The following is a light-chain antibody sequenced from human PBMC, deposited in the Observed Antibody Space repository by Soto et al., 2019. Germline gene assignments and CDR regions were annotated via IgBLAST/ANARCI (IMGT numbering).Light chain of an antibody. V-gene: IGKV3D-20*01. CDR1: QSVSSNY. Sequence: IVLTQSPVTLSLSPGERATLSCRASQSVSSNYLAWYQQKPGLAPRLLIYDASIRATGIPDRFSGSGSGTDFTLTISRLEAEDFGVYYCQQYGNSPITFGQGTRLEIK. CDR2: DAS. J-gene: IGKJ5*01. CDR3: QQYGNSPIT.